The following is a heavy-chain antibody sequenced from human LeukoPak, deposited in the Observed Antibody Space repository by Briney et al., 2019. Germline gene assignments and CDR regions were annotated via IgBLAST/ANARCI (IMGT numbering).Heavy chain of an antibody. CDR1: GGSFSGYY. CDR2: IXHXXST. V-gene: IGHV4-34*01. J-gene: IGHJ4*02. CDR3: ARIPLVXXVXDYFDY. Sequence: SETLSLTCAVYGGSFSGYYWSWIRQPPGKGLEWIGEIXHXXSTXYNPSLKSRVTISVDKSKNQFSLKLSSVTAADTAVYYCARIPLVXXVXDYFDYWGQGTLVTVSS.